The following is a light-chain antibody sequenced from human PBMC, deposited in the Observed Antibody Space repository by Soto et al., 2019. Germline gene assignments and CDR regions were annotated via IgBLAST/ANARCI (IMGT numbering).Light chain of an antibody. V-gene: IGKV3-20*01. Sequence: EIVLTQSPGTLSLSPGDRATLSCRASQSVTSSWLAWYQQKPGQAPRLLIYDASNGATGIPDRFSGSGYGTDFTLTISRLEPEDFAVYYCQQYSDSPTWTFGQGTNVEIK. CDR1: QSVTSSW. J-gene: IGKJ1*01. CDR2: DAS. CDR3: QQYSDSPTWT.